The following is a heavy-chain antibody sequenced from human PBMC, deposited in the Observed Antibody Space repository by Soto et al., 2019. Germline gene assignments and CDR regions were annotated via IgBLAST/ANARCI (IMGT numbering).Heavy chain of an antibody. CDR3: ARGLRITIFGVVIITPWFDP. CDR2: IYYSGST. CDR1: GCSISSSSYY. V-gene: IGHV4-39*01. D-gene: IGHD3-3*01. Sequence: PSETLSLTCAVSGCSISSSSYYWGWIRQPPGKGLEWIGSIYYSGSTYYNPSLKSRVTISVDTSKNQFSLKLSSVTAADTAVYYCARGLRITIFGVVIITPWFDPWGQGTMVTVSS. J-gene: IGHJ5*02.